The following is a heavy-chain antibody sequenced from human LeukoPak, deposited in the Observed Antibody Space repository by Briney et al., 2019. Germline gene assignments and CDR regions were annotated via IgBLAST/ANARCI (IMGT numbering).Heavy chain of an antibody. CDR2: IYPGDSDT. CDR3: ARQKKCSGGSCYAGVCWDY. D-gene: IGHD2-15*01. J-gene: IGHJ4*02. CDR1: GYSFTSYW. V-gene: IGHV5-51*01. Sequence: GESLKISCKGSGYSFTSYWIGWVRQMPGKGLEWMGIIYPGDSDTRYSPSFQGQVTISADKSISTAYLQWSSLKASDTAMYYCARQKKCSGGSCYAGVCWDYWGQGTLVTVSS.